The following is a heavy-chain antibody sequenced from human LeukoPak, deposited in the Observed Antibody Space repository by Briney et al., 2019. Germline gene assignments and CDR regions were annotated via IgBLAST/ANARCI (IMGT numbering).Heavy chain of an antibody. J-gene: IGHJ3*02. CDR2: IYTSGST. D-gene: IGHD3-16*02. CDR3: ARVAVWGSYRTGGAFDI. Sequence: SETLSLTCTVSGGSISSYYWSWIRQPAGKGLEWIGRIYTSGSTNYNPSLKSRVTMSVDTSKNQVSLKLSSVTAADTAVYYCARVAVWGSYRTGGAFDIWGQGTMVTVSS. CDR1: GGSISSYY. V-gene: IGHV4-4*07.